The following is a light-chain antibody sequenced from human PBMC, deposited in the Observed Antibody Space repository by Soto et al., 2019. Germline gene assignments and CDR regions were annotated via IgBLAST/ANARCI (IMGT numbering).Light chain of an antibody. J-gene: IGLJ1*01. CDR1: SGDIGSYNR. CDR2: EVT. CDR3: SSYTNINTRACV. Sequence: QSVLSQTASVSGCPGQSITISCAGTSGDIGSYNRVSWYQQHPGKAPKLIIYEVTDRPSGVSNRFSGSKSGNTASLTTSGLQAEDEAEYYCSSYTNINTRACVFGSGTKVTAL. V-gene: IGLV2-14*01.